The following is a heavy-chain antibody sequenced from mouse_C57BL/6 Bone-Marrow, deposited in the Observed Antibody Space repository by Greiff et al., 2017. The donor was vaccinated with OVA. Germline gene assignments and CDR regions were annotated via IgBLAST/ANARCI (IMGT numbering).Heavy chain of an antibody. CDR3: AKRLYDYDGYYAMDY. Sequence: VQLQQSGPGLVAPSQSLSITCTVSGFSLTSYGVDWVRQPPGKGLEWLGVIWGGGSTNYNSALMSRLSISKDNSKSQVFLKMNSLQTDDTAMYYWAKRLYDYDGYYAMDYWGQGTSVTVSS. CDR2: IWGGGST. CDR1: GFSLTSYG. V-gene: IGHV2-9*01. J-gene: IGHJ4*01. D-gene: IGHD2-4*01.